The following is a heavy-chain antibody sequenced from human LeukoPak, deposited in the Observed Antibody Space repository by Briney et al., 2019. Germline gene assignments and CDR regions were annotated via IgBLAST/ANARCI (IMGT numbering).Heavy chain of an antibody. CDR3: ARVLTYSTTSCYHLDS. V-gene: IGHV4-34*01. D-gene: IGHD2-2*01. J-gene: IGHJ4*02. Sequence: PSETLSLTCGVYGGSFNGYHWSWIRQPPGKGLEWIGEINHSGGTKYNPSLKSRVTISIDTSKNQISLKLSSVTAADTAVYYCARVLTYSTTSCYHLDSWGQGTLVTVSS. CDR1: GGSFNGYH. CDR2: INHSGGT.